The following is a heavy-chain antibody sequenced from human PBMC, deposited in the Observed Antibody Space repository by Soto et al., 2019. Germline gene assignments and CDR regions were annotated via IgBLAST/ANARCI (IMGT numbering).Heavy chain of an antibody. V-gene: IGHV4-31*03. CDR1: GGSISSGGYY. J-gene: IGHJ5*02. CDR2: IYNSGIT. Sequence: QVQLQESGPGLVKPSQTLSLTCTVSGGSISSGGYYWSWIRQHPVKGLEWIGYIYNSGITYYNPSIKGRVTIPADTSKNQFSLKLSSVTAADTAVYYCARDPAPWGQGTLVTVSS. CDR3: ARDPAP.